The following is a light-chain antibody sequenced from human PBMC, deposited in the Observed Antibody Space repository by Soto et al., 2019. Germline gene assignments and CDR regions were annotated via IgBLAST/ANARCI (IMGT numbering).Light chain of an antibody. Sequence: VMSQSRATLSVSSGERASLSCRASQGIRDYVAWFQQKPGQAPRLLIYGASTRATAIPARFSGSGSGSEFTLSISSLQSEDFAVYYCQQYNTCPRTFGQGTKVDI. CDR1: QGIRDY. J-gene: IGKJ1*01. CDR2: GAS. CDR3: QQYNTCPRT. V-gene: IGKV3-15*01.